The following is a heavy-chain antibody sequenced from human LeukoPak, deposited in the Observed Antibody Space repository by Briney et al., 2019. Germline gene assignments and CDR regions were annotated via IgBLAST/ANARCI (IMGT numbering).Heavy chain of an antibody. CDR1: GGSVSSNY. V-gene: IGHV4-59*02. D-gene: IGHD4-17*01. CDR3: ARTGSTVTMLYPFDH. Sequence: SETLPLTCTVSGGSVSSNYWSWIRQPPGKGLEWIGNIYYSGSTNYNPSLKSRVSISVDTSKNQFSLKLSSVTAADTAVYYCARTGSTVTMLYPFDHWGQGTLVTVSS. J-gene: IGHJ4*02. CDR2: IYYSGST.